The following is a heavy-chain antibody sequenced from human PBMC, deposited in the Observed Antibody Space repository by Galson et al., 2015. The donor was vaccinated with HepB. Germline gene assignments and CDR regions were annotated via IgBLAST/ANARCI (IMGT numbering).Heavy chain of an antibody. J-gene: IGHJ5*02. CDR2: FDPEDSET. Sequence: VKVSCKVSGYTFIEIHIHWVRQAPGKGLEWLGGFDPEDSETIYAQNFQDRFIMTEDTSTETAYMELTSLTSDDTAVYFCTTKFNWFDPWGQGTLVTVSS. V-gene: IGHV1-24*01. CDR1: GYTFIEIH. CDR3: TTKFNWFDP.